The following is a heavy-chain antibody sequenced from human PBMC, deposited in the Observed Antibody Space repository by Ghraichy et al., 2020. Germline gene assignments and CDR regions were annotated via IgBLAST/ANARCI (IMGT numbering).Heavy chain of an antibody. D-gene: IGHD6-19*01. Sequence: SETLSLTCAVYGGSFSGYYWSWIRQPPGKGLEWIGEINHSGSTNYNPSLKSRVTISVDTSKNQFSLKLSSVTAADTAVYYCARGAVAGHFDYWGQGTLVTVSS. CDR1: GGSFSGYY. V-gene: IGHV4-34*01. CDR2: INHSGST. CDR3: ARGAVAGHFDY. J-gene: IGHJ4*02.